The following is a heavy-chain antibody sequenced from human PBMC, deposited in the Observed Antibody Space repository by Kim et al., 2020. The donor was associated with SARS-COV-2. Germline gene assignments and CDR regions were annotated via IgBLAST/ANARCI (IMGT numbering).Heavy chain of an antibody. D-gene: IGHD3-22*01. J-gene: IGHJ1*01. CDR3: ARPVDSYYDSSGYYFHFQH. CDR1: GYIFINYA. CDR2: INTNTGNP. Sequence: ASVKVSCKASGYIFINYAVNWVRQAPGQGLEWMGWINTNTGNPTYAQGFTGRFVFSLDTSVSTAYLQISSLKAEDTAVYYCARPVDSYYDSSGYYFHFQHWGQGTLVTVSS. V-gene: IGHV7-4-1*02.